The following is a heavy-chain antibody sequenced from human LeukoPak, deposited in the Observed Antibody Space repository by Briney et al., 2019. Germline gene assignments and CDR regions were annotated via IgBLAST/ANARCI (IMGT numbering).Heavy chain of an antibody. Sequence: GGSLRLSCAASGFTLSDYYMSWIRQAPGKGLEWVSYISSSSSYTNYADSVKGRFTISRDNAKNSLYLQMNSLRAEDTAVYYCARGGYQQLIRCFDYWGQGTLVTVSS. CDR1: GFTLSDYY. J-gene: IGHJ4*02. CDR3: ARGGYQQLIRCFDY. D-gene: IGHD6-13*01. CDR2: ISSSSSYT. V-gene: IGHV3-11*06.